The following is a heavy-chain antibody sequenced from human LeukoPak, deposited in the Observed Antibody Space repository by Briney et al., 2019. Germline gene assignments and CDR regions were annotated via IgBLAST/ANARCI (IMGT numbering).Heavy chain of an antibody. V-gene: IGHV3-13*01. J-gene: IGHJ2*01. D-gene: IGHD3-10*01. CDR3: ARVDLGSRSYDWYFDL. CDR1: GFTFSSYD. Sequence: GGSLRLSCAASGFTFSSYDMHWVRQATGKGLEWVSAIGTAGDTYYPGSVKGRFTISRENAKNSLYLQMNSLRAGDTAVYYCARVDLGSRSYDWYFDLWGRGTLVTVSS. CDR2: IGTAGDT.